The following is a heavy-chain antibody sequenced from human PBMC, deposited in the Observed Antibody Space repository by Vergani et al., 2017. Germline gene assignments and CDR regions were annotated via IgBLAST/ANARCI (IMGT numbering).Heavy chain of an antibody. Sequence: EVQLVQSGADVKKPGVSLRLSCKGSGYSFTSYWISWVRQMPGKRLEWMGRIDTSDSYTNYSPSFQGHVTISADKSISPAYLRWSSLKASDTARYCCARPAYGSGSQYARWGQGTLVTVSS. CDR1: GYSFTSYW. CDR2: IDTSDSYT. J-gene: IGHJ4*02. V-gene: IGHV5-10-1*03. D-gene: IGHD3-10*01. CDR3: ARPAYGSGSQYAR.